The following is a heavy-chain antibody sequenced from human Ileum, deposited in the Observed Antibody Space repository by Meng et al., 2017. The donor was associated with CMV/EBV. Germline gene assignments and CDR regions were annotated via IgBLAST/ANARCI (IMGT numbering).Heavy chain of an antibody. V-gene: IGHV4-30-2*01. J-gene: IGHJ5*02. CDR2: IYHSGST. CDR1: GGSISSGGYS. CDR3: AREGSITGTTAVLDP. D-gene: IGHD1-20*01. Sequence: SGGSISSGGYSWSWIRQPPRKGLEWIGYIYHSGSTYYNPSLKSRVTISIDRSKNQFSLKLSSVTDADTAVYYCAREGSITGTTAVLDPWGQGTLVTVSS.